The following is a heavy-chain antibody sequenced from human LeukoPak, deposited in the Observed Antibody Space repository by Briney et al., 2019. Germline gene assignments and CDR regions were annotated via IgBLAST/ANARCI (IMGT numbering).Heavy chain of an antibody. Sequence: GGSLRLSCAASGFTFSSYGMHWVRQAPGKGLEWVSAISGSGGSTYYADSVKGRFTISRDNSKNMLYLQMNSLRAEDTAVYYCAKALHPLWSFDYWGQGTLVTVSS. CDR1: GFTFSSYG. J-gene: IGHJ4*02. CDR3: AKALHPLWSFDY. V-gene: IGHV3-23*01. D-gene: IGHD2-21*01. CDR2: ISGSGGST.